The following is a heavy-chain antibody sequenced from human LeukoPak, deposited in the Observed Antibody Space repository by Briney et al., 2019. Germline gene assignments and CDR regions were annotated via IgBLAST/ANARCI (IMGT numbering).Heavy chain of an antibody. J-gene: IGHJ4*02. CDR2: INPNSGGT. CDR1: GYTFTGYY. D-gene: IGHD6-6*01. CDR3: ARARRAARPPGYFDY. V-gene: IGHV1-2*02. Sequence: ASVKVSCKASGYTFTGYYMRWVRQAPGQGLEWMGWINPNSGGTNYAQKFQGRVTMTRDTSISTAYMELSRLRSDDTAVYYCARARRAARPPGYFDYWGQGTLVTVSS.